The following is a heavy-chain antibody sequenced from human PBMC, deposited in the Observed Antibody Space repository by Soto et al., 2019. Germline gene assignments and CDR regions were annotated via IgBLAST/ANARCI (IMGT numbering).Heavy chain of an antibody. J-gene: IGHJ4*02. Sequence: TSETLSPTCAFSGGSLSSGGCSWSWIPQPPGKGLEWIGYIYHSGSTYYNPSLKSRVTISVDRSKNQFSLKLSSVTAADTAVYYCARSMTTVTTNDYWGQGSLVTVSS. D-gene: IGHD4-17*01. CDR1: GGSLSSGGCS. CDR2: IYHSGST. CDR3: ARSMTTVTTNDY. V-gene: IGHV4-30-2*01.